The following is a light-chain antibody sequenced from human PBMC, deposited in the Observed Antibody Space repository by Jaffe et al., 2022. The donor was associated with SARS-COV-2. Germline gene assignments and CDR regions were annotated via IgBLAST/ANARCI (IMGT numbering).Light chain of an antibody. Sequence: EIVLTQSPGTLSLSPGERATLSCRASQSVSSSFLAWYQQKPGQAPRLLIYAASSRATGIPDRFSGSGSGTDFTLTISRLQPEDFAVYYCQLFGNSPRFTFGPGTKVDIK. J-gene: IGKJ3*01. CDR1: QSVSSSF. V-gene: IGKV3-20*01. CDR3: QLFGNSPRFT. CDR2: AAS.